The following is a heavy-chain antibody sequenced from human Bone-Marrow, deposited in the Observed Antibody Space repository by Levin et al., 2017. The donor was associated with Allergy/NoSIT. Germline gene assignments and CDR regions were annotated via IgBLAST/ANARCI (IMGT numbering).Heavy chain of an antibody. CDR3: ARGGLLPSQYYFDY. Sequence: SETLSLTCAVSGESFSGYFWTWIRQSPGQGLEWLGQINFNGITTYNPSLERRVVLSVDPTKRQFSLKLNYLTAADTAVYFCARGGLLPSQYYFDYWGQGTPVTVSS. CDR1: GESFSGYF. D-gene: IGHD2-15*01. J-gene: IGHJ4*02. CDR2: INFNGIT. V-gene: IGHV4-34*01.